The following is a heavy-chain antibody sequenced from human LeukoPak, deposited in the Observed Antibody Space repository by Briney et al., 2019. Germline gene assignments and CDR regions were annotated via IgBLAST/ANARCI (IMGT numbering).Heavy chain of an antibody. CDR3: ASSLRRSSGWSTSDY. V-gene: IGHV5-51*01. Sequence: GESLKISCKGSGSTFTSYWIGWVRQMPEKGLEWLGIIYPGDSTTRYSPSFQGQVTMSADKSISTAYLQWSSLKASDTAMYYCASSLRRSSGWSTSDYWGQGTLVTVSS. D-gene: IGHD6-19*01. CDR2: IYPGDSTT. J-gene: IGHJ4*02. CDR1: GSTFTSYW.